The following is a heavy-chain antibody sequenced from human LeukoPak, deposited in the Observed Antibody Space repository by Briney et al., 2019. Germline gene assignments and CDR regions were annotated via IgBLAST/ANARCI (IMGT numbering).Heavy chain of an antibody. Sequence: SGPTLVNPTQTLTLTCTFSGFSLSTSGMCVSWIRQPPGKALEWLARIDWDDDKYYSTSLKTRLTISKDTSKNQVVLTMTNMDPVDTATYYCARIIRYARGCYKFDPWGQGTLVTVSS. V-gene: IGHV2-70*11. CDR1: GFSLSTSGMC. J-gene: IGHJ5*02. CDR2: IDWDDDK. D-gene: IGHD6-19*01. CDR3: ARIIRYARGCYKFDP.